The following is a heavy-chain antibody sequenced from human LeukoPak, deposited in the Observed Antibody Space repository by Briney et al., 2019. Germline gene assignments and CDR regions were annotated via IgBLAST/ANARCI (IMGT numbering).Heavy chain of an antibody. D-gene: IGHD3-22*01. CDR1: GFTFDDYA. V-gene: IGHV3-9*01. Sequence: GGSLRLSCAASGFTFDDYAMHWVRQAPGKGLEWVSGISWNSGSIGYADSVKGRFTISRDNAKNSLYLDLNSLRPEDTAVYYCARATMIVALSTTGAFDVWGRGTMVTVSS. CDR2: ISWNSGSI. CDR3: ARATMIVALSTTGAFDV. J-gene: IGHJ3*01.